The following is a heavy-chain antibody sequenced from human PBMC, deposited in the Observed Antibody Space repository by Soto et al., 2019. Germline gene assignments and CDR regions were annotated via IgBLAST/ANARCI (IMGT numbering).Heavy chain of an antibody. CDR1: GYSFTTYW. D-gene: IGHD1-1*01. CDR3: ARRAGTTGFGYYGMDV. J-gene: IGHJ6*02. Sequence: GESLKISCHTSGYSFTTYWIGWVRQMPGKGLEWMGRIDPSDSYTNYSPSFQGHVTISADKSISTAYLQWSSLKASDTAMYYWARRAGTTGFGYYGMDVWGQGTTVTVS. CDR2: IDPSDSYT. V-gene: IGHV5-10-1*01.